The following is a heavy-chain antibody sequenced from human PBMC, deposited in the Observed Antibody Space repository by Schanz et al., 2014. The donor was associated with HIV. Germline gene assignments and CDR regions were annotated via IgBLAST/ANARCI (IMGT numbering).Heavy chain of an antibody. CDR1: GGTFMTYA. CDR2: IIPVFGTT. CDR3: ASGNFGWQQKSPYYFDS. Sequence: VQLVQSGAEVKKPGSSVKVSCKASGGTFMTYAISWVRQAPGQGLEWMGGIIPVFGTTNYAQKFQGRVTITADESTSTAYMELSSLRSDDTAVYFCASGNFGWQQKSPYYFDSWGQGTLVTVSS. D-gene: IGHD3-10*01. J-gene: IGHJ4*02. V-gene: IGHV1-69*01.